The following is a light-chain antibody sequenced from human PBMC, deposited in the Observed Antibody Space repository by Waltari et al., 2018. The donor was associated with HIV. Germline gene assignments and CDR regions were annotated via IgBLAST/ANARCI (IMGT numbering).Light chain of an antibody. CDR1: QSVSTW. Sequence: DIQMTQSPSTLSASVGDRVTITCRASQSVSTWLAWYQQTPGKAPKLLMYGASSLESGVPSRCRGSGSGTEFTLTITSLQPDDFATYYCQQYNSYPITFGQGTRLEIK. J-gene: IGKJ5*01. CDR2: GAS. V-gene: IGKV1-5*03. CDR3: QQYNSYPIT.